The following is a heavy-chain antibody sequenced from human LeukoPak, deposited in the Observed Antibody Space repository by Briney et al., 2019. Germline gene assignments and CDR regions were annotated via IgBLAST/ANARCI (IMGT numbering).Heavy chain of an antibody. CDR3: TRNEI. CDR2: IKEDGTVK. Sequence: GSLRLSCVGSGFIFSNSWMSWVRQAPGKGLEWVANIKEDGTVKYYVDSAEGRFTISRDNAKKSLFLQMNSLRAEDTAVYYCTRNEIWGQGTLVTVSS. V-gene: IGHV3-7*01. J-gene: IGHJ4*02. CDR1: GFIFSNSW.